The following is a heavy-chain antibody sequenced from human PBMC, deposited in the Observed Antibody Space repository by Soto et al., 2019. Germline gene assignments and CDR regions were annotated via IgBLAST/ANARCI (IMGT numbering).Heavy chain of an antibody. CDR2: ISASGGST. Sequence: GGSLRLSCAASGFTFNNYAMSWVRQAPGKGLEWVSGISASGGSTYYADSVKGRFTISRDNSKDTLYLQMNSLSAEDTAVYYCAKVVNGNYFDYWGQGTLVTVPQ. CDR3: AKVVNGNYFDY. CDR1: GFTFNNYA. V-gene: IGHV3-23*01. J-gene: IGHJ4*02. D-gene: IGHD1-1*01.